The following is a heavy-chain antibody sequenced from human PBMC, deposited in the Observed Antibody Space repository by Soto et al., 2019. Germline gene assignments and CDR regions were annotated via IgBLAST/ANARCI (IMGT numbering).Heavy chain of an antibody. CDR2: ISPNSGGT. V-gene: IGHV1-2*02. J-gene: IGHJ5*02. D-gene: IGHD3-3*01. CDR3: ARDQDPYYDHPWIDP. CDR1: GYTFTGYY. Sequence: ASVKVSCKASGYTFTGYYMHWVRQAPGQGLEWMGWISPNSGGTNYAQKFQGRVTMTRDTSISTAYMELSRLRSDDTAVYYCARDQDPYYDHPWIDPWGRGSRVTVSS.